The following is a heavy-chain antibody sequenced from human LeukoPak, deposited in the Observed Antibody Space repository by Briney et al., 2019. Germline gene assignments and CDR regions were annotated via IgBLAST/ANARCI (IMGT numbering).Heavy chain of an antibody. CDR2: TSGSGGST. V-gene: IGHV3-23*01. CDR1: GFTFSSYA. D-gene: IGHD4-17*01. J-gene: IGHJ4*02. CDR3: AKGHGPIIDGDSSWGLHY. Sequence: GGSLRLSCAASGFTFSSYAMNWVRQAPGKGLEWVSATSGSGGSTYYADSVKGRFTISRDNSKNTLYLQMNSLRAEDTAVYYCAKGHGPIIDGDSSWGLHYWGQGTLVTVSS.